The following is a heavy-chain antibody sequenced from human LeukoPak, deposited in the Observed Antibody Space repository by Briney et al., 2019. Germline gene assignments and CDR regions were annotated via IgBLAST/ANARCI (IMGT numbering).Heavy chain of an antibody. D-gene: IGHD3-10*01. CDR1: GGSFSGYY. V-gene: IGHV4-34*01. Sequence: SETLSLTCAVYGGSFSGYYWSWIRQPPGKGLEWIGEINHSGSTNYNPSLKSRVTISVDTSKNQFSLKLSSVTAADTAVYYCARLAAAYYYGSGSLLGVWFDPWGQGTLVTVSS. CDR2: INHSGST. CDR3: ARLAAAYYYGSGSLLGVWFDP. J-gene: IGHJ5*02.